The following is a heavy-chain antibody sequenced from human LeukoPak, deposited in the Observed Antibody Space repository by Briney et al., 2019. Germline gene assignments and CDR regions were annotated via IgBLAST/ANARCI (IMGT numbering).Heavy chain of an antibody. V-gene: IGHV1-18*01. CDR1: GYTFTSYG. CDR2: ISAYNGNT. J-gene: IGHJ4*02. Sequence: ASVKVSCKASGYTFTSYGISWVRQAPGQGLEWMGWISAYNGNTNYAQKLQGRVTMTTDTSTSTAYMELRSLRSDDTAVYYCARDSSDYDSSGYDFDYWGQGTLVTVSS. CDR3: ARDSSDYDSSGYDFDY. D-gene: IGHD3-22*01.